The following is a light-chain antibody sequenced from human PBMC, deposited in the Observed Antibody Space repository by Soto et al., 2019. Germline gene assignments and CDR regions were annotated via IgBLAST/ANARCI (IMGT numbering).Light chain of an antibody. CDR3: CSYAGSYTFEV. Sequence: QSALTQPRSVSGSPGQSVTISCTGTSNDVGGYNYVSWYQQHPGKAPNLMIYDVSKRPSGVPDRFSGSKSGNTASLTISGLQAEDDADYYCCSYAGSYTFEVFGGGTKLTVL. J-gene: IGLJ3*02. CDR2: DVS. V-gene: IGLV2-11*01. CDR1: SNDVGGYNY.